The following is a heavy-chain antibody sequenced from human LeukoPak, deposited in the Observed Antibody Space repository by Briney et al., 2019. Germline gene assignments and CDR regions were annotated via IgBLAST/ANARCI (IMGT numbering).Heavy chain of an antibody. D-gene: IGHD2-2*01. CDR3: AREVNEPASADAFDI. CDR1: GGSIASDNYF. Sequence: SQTLSLTCTVSGGSIASDNYFWSWIRQHPETGLEWIGYIFYSGTTYYNPSLKSRVTISVDTSKDQFSLKLNSVIAADTAVYYCAREVNEPASADAFDIWGQGTMVTVSS. J-gene: IGHJ3*02. V-gene: IGHV4-31*03. CDR2: IFYSGTT.